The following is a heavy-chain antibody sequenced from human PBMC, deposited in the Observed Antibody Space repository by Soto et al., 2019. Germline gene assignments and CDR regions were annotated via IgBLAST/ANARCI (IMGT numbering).Heavy chain of an antibody. CDR2: ISSITGTI. D-gene: IGHD6-19*01. J-gene: IGHJ6*02. V-gene: IGHV3-48*04. CDR3: ARDSIALAGTGWDYYYYGMDV. Sequence: GGSLRLSCASSGFTFSTYSMNWVRQAPGKGLEWVSYISSITGTIYYADSVKGRFTISRDNAKNSLYLQMNSLRAEDTALYYCARDSIALAGTGWDYYYYGMDVWGQGTTVTVSS. CDR1: GFTFSTYS.